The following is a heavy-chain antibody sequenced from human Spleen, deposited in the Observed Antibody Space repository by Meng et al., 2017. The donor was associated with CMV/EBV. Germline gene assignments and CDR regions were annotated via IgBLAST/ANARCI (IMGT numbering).Heavy chain of an antibody. CDR3: ARVLRGGNTGWAFDI. CDR1: GFTFSSYE. Sequence: GESLKISCAASGFTFSSYEMNWVRQAPGKGLEWVSYISSSGSTIYYADSVKGRFTISRDNARNSLYLQMNSLRAEDTAVYYCARVLRGGNTGWAFDIWGQGTMVTVSS. J-gene: IGHJ3*02. CDR2: ISSSGSTI. V-gene: IGHV3-48*03. D-gene: IGHD2-15*01.